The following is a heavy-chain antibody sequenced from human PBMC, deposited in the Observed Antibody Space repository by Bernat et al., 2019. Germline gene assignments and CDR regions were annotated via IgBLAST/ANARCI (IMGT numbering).Heavy chain of an antibody. D-gene: IGHD3-10*01. V-gene: IGHV3-30*01. J-gene: IGHJ4*02. Sequence: QVQLVESGGGVVQPGRSLRLSCAASGFTFSSYAMHWVRQAPGKGLEWVAVISYDGSNKYYADSVKGRFTISRDNSKNTLYLQMNSLRAEDMAVYYCARGKWFRELSLHFDYWGQGTLVTVSS. CDR2: ISYDGSNK. CDR3: ARGKWFRELSLHFDY. CDR1: GFTFSSYA.